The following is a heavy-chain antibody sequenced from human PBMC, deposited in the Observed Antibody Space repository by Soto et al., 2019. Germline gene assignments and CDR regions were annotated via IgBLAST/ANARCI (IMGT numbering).Heavy chain of an antibody. Sequence: GGSLRLSCAASGFTFSRYSMNWVRQAPGKGQEWVSSISSSSRYIYYTDSVKGRFTISRDNAKNSLYLQMNSLSAEDTAVYYCARVGFWIGYYIAVYYGMDAWCQGTTVTVSS. J-gene: IGHJ6*02. CDR3: ARVGFWIGYYIAVYYGMDA. V-gene: IGHV3-21*01. CDR2: ISSSSRYI. CDR1: GFTFSRYS. D-gene: IGHD3-3*01.